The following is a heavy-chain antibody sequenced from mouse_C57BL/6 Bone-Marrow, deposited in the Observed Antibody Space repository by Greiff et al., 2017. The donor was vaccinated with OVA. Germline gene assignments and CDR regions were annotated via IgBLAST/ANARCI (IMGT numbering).Heavy chain of an antibody. CDR2: LDPSDSYT. Sequence: QVQLQQPGAELVMPGASVKLSCKASGYTFTSYWMHWVKQRPGQGLAWIGELDPSDSYTNYNQKFKGKSTLTVDKSSSTAYMQLSSLTSEDSAVYYCARGEIYDGYYFDYWGQGTTLTVSS. J-gene: IGHJ2*01. CDR1: GYTFTSYW. CDR3: ARGEIYDGYYFDY. V-gene: IGHV1-69*01. D-gene: IGHD2-3*01.